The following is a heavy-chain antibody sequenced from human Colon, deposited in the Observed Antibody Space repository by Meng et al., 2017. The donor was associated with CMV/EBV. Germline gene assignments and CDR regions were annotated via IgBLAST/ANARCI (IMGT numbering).Heavy chain of an antibody. V-gene: IGHV3-23*01. D-gene: IGHD2/OR15-2a*01. CDR1: GFTFSNYA. CDR3: ARGQFLHYFDD. J-gene: IGHJ4*02. CDR2: ISSRGDKR. Sequence: GESLKISCAASGFTFSNYAMHWVRQAPGKGLEWVAAISSRGDKRDYADSVKGRFTISRDNFRNTVILQMSSMKVEDTAVYYCARGQFLHYFDDWGRGTLVTV.